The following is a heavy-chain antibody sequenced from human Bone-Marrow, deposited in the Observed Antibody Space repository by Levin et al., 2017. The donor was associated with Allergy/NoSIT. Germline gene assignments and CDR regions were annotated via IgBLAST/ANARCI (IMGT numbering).Heavy chain of an antibody. CDR2: IYYSGST. V-gene: IGHV4-59*01. D-gene: IGHD2-21*02. CDR1: GGSISSYY. CDR3: ARVPCGGDCYSTPYYYYYMDV. Sequence: SETLSLTCTVSGGSISSYYWSWIRQPPGKGLEWIGYIYYSGSTNYNPSLKSRVTISVDTSKNQFSLKLSSVTAADTAVYYCARVPCGGDCYSTPYYYYYMDVWGKGTTVTVSS. J-gene: IGHJ6*03.